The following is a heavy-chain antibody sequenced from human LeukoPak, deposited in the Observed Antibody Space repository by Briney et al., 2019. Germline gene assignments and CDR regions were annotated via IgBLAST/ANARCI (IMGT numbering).Heavy chain of an antibody. CDR1: GYTLTELP. J-gene: IGHJ5*02. Sequence: ASVKVSCKVSGYTLTELPMHWVRQAPGKGLEWMGGFDPEDGETIYAQKFQGRVTMTEDTSTDTAYMELSSLRSEDTAVYYCATAAAGTDWFDPWGQGTLVTVSS. CDR3: ATAAAGTDWFDP. CDR2: FDPEDGET. V-gene: IGHV1-24*01. D-gene: IGHD6-13*01.